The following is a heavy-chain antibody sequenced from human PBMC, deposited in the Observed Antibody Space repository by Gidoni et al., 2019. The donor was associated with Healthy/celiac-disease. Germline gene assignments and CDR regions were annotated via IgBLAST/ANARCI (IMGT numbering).Heavy chain of an antibody. CDR1: GYTLTSYG. V-gene: IGHV1-18*01. J-gene: IGHJ4*02. CDR3: ARFATELELRLFDY. CDR2: ISAYNGKT. Sequence: QVQLVQSGAEVKKPGASGKVSCKASGYTLTSYGISGVRQAPGQGLEWMGWISAYNGKTNYEQTLQGRVTMTTDTSTSTAYMELRCLRSDDPAVYSCARFATELELRLFDYWGQGTLVTVSS. D-gene: IGHD1-7*01.